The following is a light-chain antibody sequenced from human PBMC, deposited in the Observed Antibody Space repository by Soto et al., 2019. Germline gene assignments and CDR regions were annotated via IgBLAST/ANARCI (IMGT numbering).Light chain of an antibody. CDR3: QQYNTWPRT. J-gene: IGKJ2*01. Sequence: EIVMTQSPATLSVSPGEGATLSCRASQSVSISLAWYQQRPGQSPRLLIYGASTRATGIPARFSGSGSGTEFTLTISSLQSEDFDVYYCQQYNTWPRTFGQGTKLEIK. CDR2: GAS. CDR1: QSVSIS. V-gene: IGKV3-15*01.